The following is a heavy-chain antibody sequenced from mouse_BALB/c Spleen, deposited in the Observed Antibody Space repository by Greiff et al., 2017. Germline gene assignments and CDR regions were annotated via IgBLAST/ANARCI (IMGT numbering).Heavy chain of an antibody. CDR1: GYTFTSYY. Sequence: VKLQESGPELVKPGASVRISCKASGYTFTSYYIHWVKQRPGQGLEWIGWIYPGNVNTKYNEKFKGKATLTADKSSSTAYMQLSSLTSEDSAVYFCARLNYAMDYWGQGTSVTVSS. CDR3: ARLNYAMDY. J-gene: IGHJ4*01. V-gene: IGHV1S56*01. CDR2: IYPGNVNT.